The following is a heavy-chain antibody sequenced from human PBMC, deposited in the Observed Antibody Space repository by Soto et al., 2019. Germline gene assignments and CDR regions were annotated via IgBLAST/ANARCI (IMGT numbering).Heavy chain of an antibody. J-gene: IGHJ4*02. D-gene: IGHD2-15*01. V-gene: IGHV3-74*01. Sequence: PGGSLRLSCAASGFTFSSYWMHWVRQAPGKGLVWVSRINSDGSSTSYADSVKGRFTISRDNAKNTLYLQMNSLRAEDTAVYYCAKLVIGYCSGNTCDDYWGQGTLVTVS. CDR2: INSDGSST. CDR3: AKLVIGYCSGNTCDDY. CDR1: GFTFSSYW.